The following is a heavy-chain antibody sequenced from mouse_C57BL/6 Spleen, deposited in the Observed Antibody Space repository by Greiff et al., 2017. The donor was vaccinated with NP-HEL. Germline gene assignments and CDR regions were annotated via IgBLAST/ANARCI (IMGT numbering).Heavy chain of an antibody. D-gene: IGHD2-4*01. CDR1: GYTFTDYY. J-gene: IGHJ3*01. CDR2: INPNNGGT. V-gene: IGHV1-26*01. CDR3: ARSGDYDAFAY. Sequence: EVQLQQSGPELVKPGASVKISCKASGYTFTDYYMNWVKQSHGKSLEWIGDINPNNGGTSYNQKFKGKATLTVDKSSSTAYMELRSLTSEYSAVYYCARSGDYDAFAYWGQGTLVTVSA.